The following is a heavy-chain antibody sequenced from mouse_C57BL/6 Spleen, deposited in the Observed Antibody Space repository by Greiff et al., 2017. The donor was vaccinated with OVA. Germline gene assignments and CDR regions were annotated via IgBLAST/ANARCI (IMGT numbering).Heavy chain of an antibody. CDR2: FHPYNDDT. D-gene: IGHD1-1*01. V-gene: IGHV1-47*01. Sequence: VQVVESGAELVKPGASVKMSCKASGYTFTTYPIEWMKQNHGKSLEWIGNFHPYNDDTKYNEKFKGKATLTVEKSSSTVYLELSRLTSDDSAVYYCARGIYYGSSYGDYAMDYWGQGTSVTVSS. CDR1: GYTFTTYP. J-gene: IGHJ4*01. CDR3: ARGIYYGSSYGDYAMDY.